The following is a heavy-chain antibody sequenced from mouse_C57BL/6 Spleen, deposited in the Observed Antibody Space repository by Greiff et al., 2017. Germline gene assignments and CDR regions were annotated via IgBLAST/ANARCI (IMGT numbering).Heavy chain of an antibody. V-gene: IGHV3-3*01. J-gene: IGHJ1*03. CDR2: TFYSGIT. CDR3: ARALRYWYCDV. Sequence: EVKLVESGPSLVRPSQTLSLTCPVTGFSINSDCYWIWIRQFPGNKLEYIGYTFYSGITYYNPSLESLTYMTRDTSKNQFALKLSAVTTEDTATYYCARALRYWYCDVWGTGTTVTVSS. CDR1: GFSINSDCY.